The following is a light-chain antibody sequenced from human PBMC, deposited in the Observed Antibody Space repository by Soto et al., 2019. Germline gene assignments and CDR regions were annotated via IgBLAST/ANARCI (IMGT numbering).Light chain of an antibody. CDR3: QQDNSQTIP. CDR1: QSVSGK. CDR2: DAS. V-gene: IGKV3-15*01. Sequence: IVMAHAPATASVCPAERATLSCRASQSVSGKLAWYQQKPGQAPRLLIYDASTRATGIPARFSGSGSGTEFTLTICSLQPDDFATYYCQQDNSQTIPFGQGTRLAIK. J-gene: IGKJ5*01.